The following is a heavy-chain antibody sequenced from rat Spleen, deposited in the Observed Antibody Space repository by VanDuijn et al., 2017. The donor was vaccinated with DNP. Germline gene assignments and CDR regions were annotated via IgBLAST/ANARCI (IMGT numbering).Heavy chain of an antibody. V-gene: IGHV5-7*01. CDR1: GFTFSDYD. J-gene: IGHJ4*01. CDR3: ARVQLGYYALDA. D-gene: IGHD5-1*01. CDR2: ITYVGRIT. Sequence: EVQLVESGGGLVQPGRSLKLSCSASGFTFSDYDMAWVRQAPERGLEWVTTITYVGRITYYRDSVQGRFTISRDNPKSILYLQMDSLRSEETATYYCARVQLGYYALDAWGQGTSVTVSS.